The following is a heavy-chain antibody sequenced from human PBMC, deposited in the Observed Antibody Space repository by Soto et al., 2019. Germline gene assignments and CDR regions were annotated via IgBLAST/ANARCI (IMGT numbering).Heavy chain of an antibody. D-gene: IGHD6-13*01. J-gene: IGHJ4*02. CDR1: GYTFTSYG. CDR2: ISAHNGNT. CDR3: ARDLAAGMIDY. Sequence: QVQLVQSGAEVKKPGASVKVSCKASGYTFTSYGISWVRQAPGQGLEWMGWISAHNGNTKYAQKVQGRVTMTTDTSTSTADMELRRLRSDDTAVEYCARDLAAGMIDYWGQGTLVTVSS. V-gene: IGHV1-18*01.